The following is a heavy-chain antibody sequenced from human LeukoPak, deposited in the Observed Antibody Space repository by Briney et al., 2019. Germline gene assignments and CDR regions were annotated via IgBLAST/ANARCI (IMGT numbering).Heavy chain of an antibody. CDR3: ARFRLRFLEPLGY. CDR2: ISSSGSTI. CDR1: GFTFSDYY. J-gene: IGHJ4*02. D-gene: IGHD3-3*01. V-gene: IGHV3-11*04. Sequence: PGGSLRLSCAASGFTFSDYYMSWIRQAPGKGLEWVSYISSSGSTIYYADSVKGRFTISRDNAKNLLYLQMNSLRAEDTAVYYCARFRLRFLEPLGYWGQGTLVTVSS.